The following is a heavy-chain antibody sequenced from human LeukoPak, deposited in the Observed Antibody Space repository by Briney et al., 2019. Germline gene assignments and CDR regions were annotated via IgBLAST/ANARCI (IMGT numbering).Heavy chain of an antibody. CDR3: AKAPYLSSGS. CDR1: GGSFSGYY. D-gene: IGHD3-22*01. V-gene: IGHV4-34*01. Sequence: SETLSLTCAVYGGSFSGYYWSWIRQPPGKGLEWIGEIDHSGATNYNPSRKSRVTISLDTSKNQFSLTLSSITAADTAVYYCAKAPYLSSGSWGQGTMVTVSS. CDR2: IDHSGAT. J-gene: IGHJ3*01.